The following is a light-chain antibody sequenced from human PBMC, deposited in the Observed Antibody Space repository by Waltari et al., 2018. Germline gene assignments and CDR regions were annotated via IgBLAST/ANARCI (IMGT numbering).Light chain of an antibody. V-gene: IGKV4-1*01. CDR2: WAS. J-gene: IGKJ4*01. CDR1: QSALYSSNNKNY. CDR3: QQYYTTPLT. Sequence: DIVMPQYPDSLAVSLGERATINCKSSQSALYSSNNKNYLAWYKQKPGQPPKLLIYWASTRESGVPDRFSGSGSGTDFTLTISSLQAEDVAVYYCQQYYTTPLTFGGGTKVEIK.